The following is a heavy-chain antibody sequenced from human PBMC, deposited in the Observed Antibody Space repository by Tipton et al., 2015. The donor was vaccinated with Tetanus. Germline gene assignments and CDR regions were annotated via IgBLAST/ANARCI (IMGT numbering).Heavy chain of an antibody. CDR2: INHSGST. CDR1: GGSFSGYY. CDR3: ARGLGLAVGATISSGGLHFDY. D-gene: IGHD1-26*01. V-gene: IGHV4-34*01. Sequence: TLSLTCAVYGGSFSGYYWSWIRQPPGKGLEWIGEINHSGSTNYNPSLKSRVTISVDTSKNQFSLKLSSVTAADTAVYYCARGLGLAVGATISSGGLHFDYWGQGTLVTVSS. J-gene: IGHJ4*02.